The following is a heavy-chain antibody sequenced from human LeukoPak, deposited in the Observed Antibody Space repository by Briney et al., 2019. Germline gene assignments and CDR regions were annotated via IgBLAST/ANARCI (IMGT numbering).Heavy chain of an antibody. CDR2: INPNSGGT. CDR3: ARERGSELWFGELL. D-gene: IGHD3-10*01. J-gene: IGHJ4*02. CDR1: GYTFTGYY. Sequence: ASVKVSCKASGYTFTGYYMHWVRQAPGQGLEWMGWINPNSGGTNYAQKFQGRVTMTRDTSISTAYMELSRLRSDDTAVYYCARERGSELWFGELLWGQGTLVTVSS. V-gene: IGHV1-2*02.